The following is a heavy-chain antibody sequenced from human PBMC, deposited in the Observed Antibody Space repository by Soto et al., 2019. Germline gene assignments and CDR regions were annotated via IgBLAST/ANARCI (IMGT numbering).Heavy chain of an antibody. CDR1: GFTFSNYA. Sequence: HPGGSLRLSCAASGFTFSNYAMHWVRQAPGKGLEWVADISYDGNNKYYADSVKGRFTVSRDNSKNTLYLQLNSLRAEDTAVYYCASDNYGSGSLDYWGQGTLVTVSS. CDR3: ASDNYGSGSLDY. J-gene: IGHJ4*02. D-gene: IGHD3-10*01. CDR2: ISYDGNNK. V-gene: IGHV3-30-3*01.